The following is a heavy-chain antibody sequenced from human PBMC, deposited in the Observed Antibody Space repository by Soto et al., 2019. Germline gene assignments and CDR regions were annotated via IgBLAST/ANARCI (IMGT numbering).Heavy chain of an antibody. V-gene: IGHV3-7*04. Sequence: EIQLVESGGGMVQPGGSLRLSCTASGFTFAGFWMTWVRQAPGRGLEWVANIKRDESQKYYVDSVKGRFTISRDNAKNSLDLQMNSLRAEDTAVYYCARDRTDCRSNICYEVFEIWGQGTMVTVSS. CDR1: GFTFAGFW. J-gene: IGHJ3*02. CDR3: ARDRTDCRSNICYEVFEI. D-gene: IGHD2-21*01. CDR2: IKRDESQK.